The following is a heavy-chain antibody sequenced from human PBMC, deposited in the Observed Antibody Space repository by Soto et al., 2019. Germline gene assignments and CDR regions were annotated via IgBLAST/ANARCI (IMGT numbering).Heavy chain of an antibody. CDR2: IYYSGST. V-gene: IGHV4-59*01. J-gene: IGHJ4*02. CDR1: GGSISSYY. Sequence: SETLSLTCTVSGGSISSYYWSWIRQPPGKGLEWIGYIYYSGSTNYNPSLKSRVTISVDTSKNQFSLKLSSVTAADTAVYYCASSVYVDTAMAIFDYWGQGTLVTVSS. CDR3: ASSVYVDTAMAIFDY. D-gene: IGHD5-18*01.